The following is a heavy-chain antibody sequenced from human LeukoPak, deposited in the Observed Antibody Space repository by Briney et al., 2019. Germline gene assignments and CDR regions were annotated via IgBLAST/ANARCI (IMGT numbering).Heavy chain of an antibody. CDR1: GGSISSYY. CDR2: IYYSGST. Sequence: SETLSLTCTVSGGSISSYYWSWIRQPPGKGLEWIGYIYYSGSTNYNPSLKSRVTISVDTSKNQFSLKLSSVTAADTAVYYCARGLGRSYYVRYYFDYWGQGTLVTVSS. J-gene: IGHJ4*02. V-gene: IGHV4-59*12. D-gene: IGHD1-26*01. CDR3: ARGLGRSYYVRYYFDY.